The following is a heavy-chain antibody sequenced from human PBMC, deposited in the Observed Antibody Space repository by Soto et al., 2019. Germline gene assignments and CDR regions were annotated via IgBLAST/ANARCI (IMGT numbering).Heavy chain of an antibody. CDR2: IYYSGST. V-gene: IGHV4-31*03. D-gene: IGHD3-9*01. CDR1: GGSISSGGYY. Sequence: QVQLQESGPGLVKPSQTLSLTCTVSGGSISSGGYYWSWIRQHPGKGLEWIGYIYYSGSTYYNPSLKRRVTISVDTSKNQFSLKLSSVTAADTAVYYCARGGYDILTGYYTGNWFDPWGQGTLVTVSS. CDR3: ARGGYDILTGYYTGNWFDP. J-gene: IGHJ5*02.